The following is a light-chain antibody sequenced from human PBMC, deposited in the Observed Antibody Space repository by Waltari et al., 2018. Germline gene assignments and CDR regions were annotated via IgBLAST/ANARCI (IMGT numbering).Light chain of an antibody. V-gene: IGLV1-40*01. CDR2: ATF. J-gene: IGLJ3*02. CDR3: QSYDSDLSSWV. CDR1: RSNLRAGYA. Sequence: QSVLTQPPSVSGAPGQRVTISCTGSRSNLRAGYAVHWYQQLPGTAPKLLIYATFNRPSGVPERFSGSKSGTSASLAITGLQAEDEADYYCQSYDSDLSSWVFGGGSELTVL.